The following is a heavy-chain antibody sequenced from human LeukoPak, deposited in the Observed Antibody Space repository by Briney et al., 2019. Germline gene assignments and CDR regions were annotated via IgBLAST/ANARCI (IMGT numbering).Heavy chain of an antibody. Sequence: RPGGSLRLSCAASGFTFSSYAMSWVRQAPGKGREWVSAISGSGGSTYYADSVKGRFTISRDNSKNTLYLQMNSLRAEDTAVYYCAKTYYDILTGYWGHFDYWGQGTLVTVSS. D-gene: IGHD3-9*01. J-gene: IGHJ4*02. CDR2: ISGSGGST. CDR1: GFTFSSYA. CDR3: AKTYYDILTGYWGHFDY. V-gene: IGHV3-23*01.